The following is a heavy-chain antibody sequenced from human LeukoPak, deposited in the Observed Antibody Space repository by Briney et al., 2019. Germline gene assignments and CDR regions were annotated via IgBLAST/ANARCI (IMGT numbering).Heavy chain of an antibody. CDR3: VREVTPVGGSPLIWFDP. V-gene: IGHV1-2*02. CDR2: INPNSGAT. J-gene: IGHJ5*02. CDR1: GYTFAGHY. Sequence: ASVRVSCKASGYTFAGHYMHWVRQAPGQGLEWMGWINPNSGATKSSQKFQGRVTMTRDTSITTAYMELSRLGSDDTAVYYCVREVTPVGGSPLIWFDPWGQGTLVTVSS. D-gene: IGHD4-17*01.